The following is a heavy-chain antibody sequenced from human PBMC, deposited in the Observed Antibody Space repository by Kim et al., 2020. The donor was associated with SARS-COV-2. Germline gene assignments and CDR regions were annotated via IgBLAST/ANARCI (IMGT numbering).Heavy chain of an antibody. CDR2: ISGSGGST. CDR3: AKSTGYDFWSGYQFDY. J-gene: IGHJ4*02. V-gene: IGHV3-23*01. D-gene: IGHD3-3*01. Sequence: GGSLRLSCAASGFTFSSYAMSWVRQAPGKGLEWVSAISGSGGSTYYADSVKGRFTISRDNSKNTLYLQMNSLRAEDTAVYYCAKSTGYDFWSGYQFDYWGQGTLVTVSS. CDR1: GFTFSSYA.